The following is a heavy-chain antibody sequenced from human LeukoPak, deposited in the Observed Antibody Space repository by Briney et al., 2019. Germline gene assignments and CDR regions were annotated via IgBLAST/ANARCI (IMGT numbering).Heavy chain of an antibody. V-gene: IGHV4-34*01. CDR3: ARDNPTSNYGVGTWGWFDP. D-gene: IGHD4-11*01. Sequence: SESLSLTCAVYGGSFSGYYWSWIRQPPGKGLEWIGEINHSGSTNYNPSLKSRVTISVDTSKNQFSLKLSSVTAADTAVYYCARDNPTSNYGVGTWGWFDPWGQGTLVTVSS. J-gene: IGHJ5*02. CDR1: GGSFSGYY. CDR2: INHSGST.